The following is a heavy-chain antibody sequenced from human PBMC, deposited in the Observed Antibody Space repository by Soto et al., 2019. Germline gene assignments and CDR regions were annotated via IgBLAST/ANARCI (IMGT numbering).Heavy chain of an antibody. CDR1: PGSISNYH. CDR2: IFYTGKT. V-gene: IGHV4-59*01. D-gene: IGHD2-15*01. Sequence: PSETLSLTCSVSPGSISNYHWSWIRQPPGKGLEWIGYIFYTGKTNYNPSLKSRVTISLDTSKNQFSLRLDSVTAADTAVYYCARVLEVAGGFDPWGQGTLVTVSS. J-gene: IGHJ5*02. CDR3: ARVLEVAGGFDP.